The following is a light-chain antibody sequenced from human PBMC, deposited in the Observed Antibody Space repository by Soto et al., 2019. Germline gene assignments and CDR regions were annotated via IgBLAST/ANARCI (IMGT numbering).Light chain of an antibody. CDR2: YDD. Sequence: QSVLIQPPSVSEGPGQRVTISCSGSTSNIGKNTVNWYQQLPGEAPKLFIYYDDLLASGVSDRFSGSKSGTSASLAISGLQSEDEADYYCGAWDDSLNGWVFGGGTKLTVL. CDR1: TSNIGKNT. V-gene: IGLV1-36*01. CDR3: GAWDDSLNGWV. J-gene: IGLJ3*02.